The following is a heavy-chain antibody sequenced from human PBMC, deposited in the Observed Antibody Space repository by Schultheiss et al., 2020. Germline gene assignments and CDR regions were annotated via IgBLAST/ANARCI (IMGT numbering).Heavy chain of an antibody. J-gene: IGHJ4*02. Sequence: GGSLRLSCAASGFTFSSYWMSWVRQAPGKGLEWVGRIKSKTDGGTTDYAAPVKGRFTISRDDSKNTLYLQMNSLKTEDTAVYYCTTDLYGSGSYHNPNFDYWGQGTLVTVSS. CDR3: TTDLYGSGSYHNPNFDY. D-gene: IGHD3-10*01. V-gene: IGHV3-15*01. CDR1: GFTFSSYW. CDR2: IKSKTDGGTT.